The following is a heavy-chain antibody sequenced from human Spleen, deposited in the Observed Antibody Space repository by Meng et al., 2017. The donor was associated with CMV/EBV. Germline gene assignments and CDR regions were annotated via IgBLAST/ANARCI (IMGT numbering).Heavy chain of an antibody. CDR3: ATKSVDTAMNFDP. CDR1: GGSISSSSYY. V-gene: IGHV4-39*07. Sequence: QLQLQESGPGLVKPSETLSLTCTVSGGSISSSSYYWGWIRQPPGKGLEWIGSIYYSGSTYYNPSLKSRVTISVDTSKNQFSLKLSSVTAADTAVYYCATKSVDTAMNFDPWGQGTLGTVSS. J-gene: IGHJ5*02. CDR2: IYYSGST. D-gene: IGHD5-18*01.